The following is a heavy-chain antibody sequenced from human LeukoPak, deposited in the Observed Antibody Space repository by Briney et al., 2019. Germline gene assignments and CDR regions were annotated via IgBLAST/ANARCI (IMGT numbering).Heavy chain of an antibody. J-gene: IGHJ4*02. CDR2: IYYSGTT. V-gene: IGHV4-30-4*01. CDR3: ARQREWPRFKTFDY. Sequence: PSETLSLICSVSGGSISGGDYYWSWIRQSPGKGLEWIGNIYYSGTTTYNPSLKSRVTISVNTSKNQFSLKLSSVTAADTAVYYCARQREWPRFKTFDYWGQGSLVTVSS. D-gene: IGHD3-3*01. CDR1: GGSISGGDYY.